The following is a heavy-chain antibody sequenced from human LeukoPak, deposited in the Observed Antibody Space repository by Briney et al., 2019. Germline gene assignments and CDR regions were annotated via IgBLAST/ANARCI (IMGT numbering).Heavy chain of an antibody. CDR3: ARGDIVVVTATPFDY. CDR1: EFSVGSNY. V-gene: IGHV3-66*01. Sequence: GGSLRLSCAASEFSVGSNYMTWVRRAPGKGLEWVSLIYSGGSTYYADSVKGRFTISRDISKNTLYLQMNSLRAEDTAVYYCARGDIVVVTATPFDYWGQGTLVTVSS. CDR2: IYSGGST. D-gene: IGHD2-21*02. J-gene: IGHJ4*02.